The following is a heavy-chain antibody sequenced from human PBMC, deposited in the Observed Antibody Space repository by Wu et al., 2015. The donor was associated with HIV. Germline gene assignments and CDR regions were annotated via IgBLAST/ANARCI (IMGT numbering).Heavy chain of an antibody. CDR2: IVVGSGIT. Sequence: QVQLVQSGPALKKPGTSVQVSCKASGLTFSSYVIQWVRQIRGQRLEWIGWIVVGSGITNYAQSFQGRITLIRDMSTDTAYMELNSLRSEDTAVYYCARGPIDYWGQGTLVTVSS. CDR3: ARGPIDY. J-gene: IGHJ4*02. CDR1: GLTFSSYV. V-gene: IGHV1-58*02.